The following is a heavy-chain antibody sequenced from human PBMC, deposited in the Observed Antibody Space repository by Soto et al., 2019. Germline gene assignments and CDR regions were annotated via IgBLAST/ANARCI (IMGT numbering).Heavy chain of an antibody. CDR2: IYPVDSDT. CDR3: ARPVTMYGMDG. Sequence: VLVSQMPGKGLEWMGIIYPVDSDTRYIPSFQGQVTISADKSISTAYLQWSSLKASYTSMYYCARPVTMYGMDGWGQETTV. J-gene: IGHJ6*02. D-gene: IGHD3-10*01. V-gene: IGHV5-51*01.